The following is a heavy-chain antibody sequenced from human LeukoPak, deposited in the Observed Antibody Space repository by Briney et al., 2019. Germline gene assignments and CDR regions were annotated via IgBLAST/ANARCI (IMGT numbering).Heavy chain of an antibody. CDR1: GFTFSSYE. CDR3: ARMANFDY. J-gene: IGHJ4*02. Sequence: GGSLRLSCAASGFTFSSYEMNWVRQAPGKGLEGGSYISSSGSTIYYADSVKGRFTISRENEKNSMYLQMNSLRAEDKAVYYCARMANFDYWGQGTLVTVSS. CDR2: ISSSGSTI. V-gene: IGHV3-48*03. D-gene: IGHD5-24*01.